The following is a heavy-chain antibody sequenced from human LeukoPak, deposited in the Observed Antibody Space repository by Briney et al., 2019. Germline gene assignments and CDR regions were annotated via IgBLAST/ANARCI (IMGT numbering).Heavy chain of an antibody. CDR1: GLPFSKYW. CDR3: TTDRGYNTLDN. V-gene: IGHV3-7*01. D-gene: IGHD5-24*01. CDR2: INEDGSKK. J-gene: IGHJ4*02. Sequence: GGSLRLSCAVSGLPFSKYWMMWVRQSPGKGLKWLASINEDGSKKFYVDSLRDRFTISRDNAKNSLFLEMNSLSAEDTAVYYCTTDRGYNTLDNWGQGTLVTVSS.